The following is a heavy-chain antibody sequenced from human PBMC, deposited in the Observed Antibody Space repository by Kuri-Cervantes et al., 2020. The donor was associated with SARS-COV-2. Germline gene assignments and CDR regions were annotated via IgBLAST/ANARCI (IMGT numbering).Heavy chain of an antibody. CDR1: GGSISSYY. CDR2: IYYSGST. Sequence: SETLSLTCTVSGGSISSYYWSWIRQPPGKGLEWIGYIYYSGSTNCNPSLKSRVTISVYTSQNQFSLKLDSMTAADTAVYCCAKHDYGDYGTFDYWGQGTLVTVSS. J-gene: IGHJ4*02. V-gene: IGHV4-59*08. CDR3: AKHDYGDYGTFDY. D-gene: IGHD4-17*01.